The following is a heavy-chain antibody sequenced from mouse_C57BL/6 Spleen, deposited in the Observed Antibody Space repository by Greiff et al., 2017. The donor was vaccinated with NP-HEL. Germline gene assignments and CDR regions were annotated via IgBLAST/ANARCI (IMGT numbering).Heavy chain of an antibody. J-gene: IGHJ4*01. CDR3: TTLYHYAMDY. CDR1: GFNIKDDY. CDR2: IDPENGDT. D-gene: IGHD2-12*01. V-gene: IGHV14-4*01. Sequence: LQQSGAELVRPGASVKLSCTASGFNIKDDYMHWVKQRPEQGLEWIGWIDPENGDTEYASKFQGKATITADTSSNTAYLQLSSLTSEDTAVYYCTTLYHYAMDYWGQGTSVTVSS.